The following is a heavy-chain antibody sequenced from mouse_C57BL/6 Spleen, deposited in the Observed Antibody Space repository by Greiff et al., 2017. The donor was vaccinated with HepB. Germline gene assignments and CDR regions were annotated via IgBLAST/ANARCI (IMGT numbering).Heavy chain of an antibody. V-gene: IGHV1-69*01. CDR2: IDPSDSYT. CDR3: ARNDDGYYVDYAMDY. D-gene: IGHD2-3*01. CDR1: GYTFTSYW. J-gene: IGHJ4*01. Sequence: VQLQQPGAELVMPGASVKLSCKASGYTFTSYWMHWVKQRPGQGLEWIGEIDPSDSYTNYNQKFKGKSTLTVDKSSSTAYMQLSSLTSEDSAVYYCARNDDGYYVDYAMDYWGQGTSVTVSS.